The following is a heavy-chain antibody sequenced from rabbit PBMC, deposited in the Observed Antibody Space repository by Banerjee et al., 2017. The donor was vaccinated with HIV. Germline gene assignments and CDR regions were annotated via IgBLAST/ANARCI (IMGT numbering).Heavy chain of an antibody. V-gene: IGHV1S47*01. Sequence: QEQLKETGGGLVQPGGSLTLTCTASGFSLLSTYAISWVRQAPGKELEWIGGNYNHGGSTDYATWAKSRSTVTRNTNLNTVSLQITSLTTADTATYFCAREGYGAAGMDLWGQGTLVTVS. CDR3: AREGYGAAGMDL. CDR1: GFSLLSTYA. CDR2: NYNHGGST. J-gene: IGHJ6*01. D-gene: IGHD2-1*01.